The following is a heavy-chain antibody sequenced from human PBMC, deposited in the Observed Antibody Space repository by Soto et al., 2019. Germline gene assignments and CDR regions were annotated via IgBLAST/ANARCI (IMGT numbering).Heavy chain of an antibody. CDR3: ARDESSSWYWY. D-gene: IGHD6-13*01. Sequence: SETLSLTCTVSGGSISSSSYYWGWIRQPPGKGLEWIGSIYYSGSTYYNPSLKSRVTISVDTSKNQFSLKLSSVTAEDTAVYYCARDESSSWYWYWGQGTLVTVSS. V-gene: IGHV4-39*02. CDR1: GGSISSSSYY. J-gene: IGHJ4*02. CDR2: IYYSGST.